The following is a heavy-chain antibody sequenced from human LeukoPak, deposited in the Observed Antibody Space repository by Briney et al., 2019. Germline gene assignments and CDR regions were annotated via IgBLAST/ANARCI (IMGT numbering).Heavy chain of an antibody. CDR3: AKDVIAVAASSVVAFDI. D-gene: IGHD6-19*01. J-gene: IGHJ3*02. CDR2: ISGSGGST. V-gene: IGHV3-23*01. Sequence: GGSLRLSCAASGFTFSSYAMSWVRQAPGKGLEWVSAISGSGGSTYYADSVKGRFTISRDNSKNTLYLQMNSLRAEDTAVYYCAKDVIAVAASSVVAFDIWGQGTIVTVSS. CDR1: GFTFSSYA.